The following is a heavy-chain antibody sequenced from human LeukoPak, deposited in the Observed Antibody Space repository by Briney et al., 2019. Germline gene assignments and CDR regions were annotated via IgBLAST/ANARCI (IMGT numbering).Heavy chain of an antibody. D-gene: IGHD6-6*01. CDR2: IYHSGST. CDR1: GGSISSGGYY. CDR3: ARSQSSIAARLAEYFQH. Sequence: PSETLSLTCTVSGGSISSGGYYWSWIRQPPGKGLEWIGYIYHSGSTYYNPSLKSRVTISVDRSKNQFSLKLSSVTAADTAVYYCARSQSSIAARLAEYFQHWGQGTLVTVSS. V-gene: IGHV4-30-2*01. J-gene: IGHJ1*01.